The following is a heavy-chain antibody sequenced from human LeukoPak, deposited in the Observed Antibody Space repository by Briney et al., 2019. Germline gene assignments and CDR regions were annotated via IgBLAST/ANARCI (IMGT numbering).Heavy chain of an antibody. CDR3: ANRIYGSGYYMDV. J-gene: IGHJ6*03. D-gene: IGHD3-10*01. Sequence: GGSLRLSCAASGFTFSSYGMSWVRKAPGQGLEWVSAISGSGGSTYYADSVKGRFTISRDNSKNTLYLQMNSLRAEDTAVYYCANRIYGSGYYMDVWGKGTTVTISS. CDR1: GFTFSSYG. CDR2: ISGSGGST. V-gene: IGHV3-23*01.